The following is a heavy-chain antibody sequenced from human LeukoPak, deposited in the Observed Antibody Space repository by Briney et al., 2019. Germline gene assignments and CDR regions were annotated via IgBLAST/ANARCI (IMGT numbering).Heavy chain of an antibody. CDR3: ARGDYCGGDCYFTQLDY. D-gene: IGHD2-21*02. Sequence: SSVNVSCKASGGSFRSYAISWVRQPPGQGLGWMGGIIPIFGRVNYAQQFQGRATITTDESTSTAYMELSSLRSEDTAVYYCARGDYCGGDCYFTQLDYWGQGTLVTVSS. CDR2: IIPIFGRV. V-gene: IGHV1-69*05. J-gene: IGHJ4*02. CDR1: GGSFRSYA.